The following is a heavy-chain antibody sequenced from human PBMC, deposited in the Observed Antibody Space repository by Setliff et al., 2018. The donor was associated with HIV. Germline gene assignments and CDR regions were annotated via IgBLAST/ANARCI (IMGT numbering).Heavy chain of an antibody. V-gene: IGHV4-38-2*01. CDR3: ASGLAVAGYFDY. CDR2: IYHTGDT. D-gene: IGHD6-19*01. J-gene: IGHJ4*02. Sequence: SETLSLTCVVSGYSISGGYYWAWIRQPPGKGLEWIGSIYHTGDTYYNPSLKSRVTMSVDTSQNRFSLNLRSVTAADTALYYCASGLAVAGYFDYWGQGALVTVSS. CDR1: GYSISGGYY.